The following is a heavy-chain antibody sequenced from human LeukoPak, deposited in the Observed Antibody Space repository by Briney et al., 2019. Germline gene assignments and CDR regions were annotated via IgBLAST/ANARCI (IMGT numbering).Heavy chain of an antibody. CDR1: GGTFSSYA. CDR2: IIPIFGTA. Sequence: ASVKVSCKASGGTFSSYAISWVRQAPGQGLEWMGGIIPIFGTANYAQKFQGRVTITTDESPSTAYMDLSSLRSEDTAVYYCASGDGDKYYFDYWGQGPLVTVSS. J-gene: IGHJ4*02. D-gene: IGHD3-10*01. CDR3: ASGDGDKYYFDY. V-gene: IGHV1-69*05.